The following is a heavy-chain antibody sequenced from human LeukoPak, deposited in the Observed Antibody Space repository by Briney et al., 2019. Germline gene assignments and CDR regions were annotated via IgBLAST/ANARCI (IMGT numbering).Heavy chain of an antibody. D-gene: IGHD2-15*01. V-gene: IGHV4-38-2*01. CDR2: IYYSGTT. CDR1: GFTASSNY. Sequence: GSLRLSCAASGFTASSNYMSWVRQAPGKGLEWIASIYYSGTTHYNPSHQSRVTMSVDTSKNQFSLKLSSVTAADTAVYYCARVNTQGVPSPWGQGILVTVSS. J-gene: IGHJ5*02. CDR3: ARVNTQGVPSP.